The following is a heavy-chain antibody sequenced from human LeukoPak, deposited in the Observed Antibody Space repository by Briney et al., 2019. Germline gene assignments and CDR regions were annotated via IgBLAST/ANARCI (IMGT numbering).Heavy chain of an antibody. Sequence: PSETLSLTCTVSGGSNSSSSYYWGWIRQPPGKGLEWIGSIYYSGSTYYNPSLKSRVTISVDTSKNQFSLKLSSVTAADTALYYCARPRSSWYCGFDPWGQGTLVTVSS. V-gene: IGHV4-39*01. CDR1: GGSNSSSSYY. CDR2: IYYSGST. CDR3: ARPRSSWYCGFDP. D-gene: IGHD6-13*01. J-gene: IGHJ5*02.